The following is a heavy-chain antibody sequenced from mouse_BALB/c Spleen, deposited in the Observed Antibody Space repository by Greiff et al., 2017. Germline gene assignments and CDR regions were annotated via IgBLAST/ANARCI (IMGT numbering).Heavy chain of an antibody. CDR3: ARTRVYYGNYGAMDY. Sequence: VQLQQSGAELARPGASVKLSCKASGYTFTSYWMQWVKQRPGQGLEWIGAIYPGDGDTRYTQKFKGKATLTADKSSSTAYMQLSSLASEDSAVYYCARTRVYYGNYGAMDYWGQGTSVTVSS. V-gene: IGHV1-87*01. D-gene: IGHD2-1*01. J-gene: IGHJ4*01. CDR1: GYTFTSYW. CDR2: IYPGDGDT.